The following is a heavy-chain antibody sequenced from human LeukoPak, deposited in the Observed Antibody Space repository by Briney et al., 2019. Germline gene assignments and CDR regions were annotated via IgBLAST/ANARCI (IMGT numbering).Heavy chain of an antibody. CDR2: ISSTSTYI. V-gene: IGHV3-21*01. CDR1: EFTFSTYS. Sequence: PGGSLRLSCAASEFTFSTYSMTWVRQAPGKGLEWVSSISSTSTYIYYADSVKGRFTISRDNAKNSLYLQMNSLRAEDTAVYYCARDGPYSYDFDYWGQGTLVTVSS. D-gene: IGHD5-18*01. J-gene: IGHJ4*02. CDR3: ARDGPYSYDFDY.